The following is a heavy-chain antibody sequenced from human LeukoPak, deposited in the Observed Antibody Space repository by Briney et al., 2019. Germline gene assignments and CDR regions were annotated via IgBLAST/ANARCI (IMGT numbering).Heavy chain of an antibody. CDR2: ISLDGATT. Sequence: GGSLRLSCAASGFTFSSYAMSWVRQAPGKGLEWVSGISLDGATTYYAGSVEGRFTISRDNSKNTLYLQMNSLRAEDTAVYYCAKDSPIVVVPAAMRHFDYWGQGTLVTVSS. CDR3: AKDSPIVVVPAAMRHFDY. V-gene: IGHV3-23*01. CDR1: GFTFSSYA. J-gene: IGHJ4*02. D-gene: IGHD2-2*01.